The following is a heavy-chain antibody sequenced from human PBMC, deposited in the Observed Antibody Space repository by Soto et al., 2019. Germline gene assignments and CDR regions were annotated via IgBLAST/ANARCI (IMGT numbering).Heavy chain of an antibody. V-gene: IGHV1-69*13. CDR1: GGTFSSYA. Sequence: WASVKVSCKASGGTFSSYAISWVRQAPGQGLEWMGGIIPIFGTANYAQKFQGRVTITADESASTAYMELSSLRSEDTAVYYCARSPKGITGTTFKYWGQGTLVTVSS. CDR3: ARSPKGITGTTFKY. D-gene: IGHD1-20*01. CDR2: IIPIFGTA. J-gene: IGHJ4*02.